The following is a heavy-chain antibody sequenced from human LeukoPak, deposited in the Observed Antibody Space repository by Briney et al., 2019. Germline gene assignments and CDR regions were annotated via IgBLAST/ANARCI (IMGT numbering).Heavy chain of an antibody. J-gene: IGHJ4*02. CDR1: GFTFRNYW. V-gene: IGHV3-7*03. D-gene: IGHD3-22*01. CDR3: AAREYYYDSSGYYT. Sequence: PGGSLRLSCAASGFTFRNYWMSWVRQAPGKGLEWVANIKQDGSEKYCVDSVKGRFTISRDNSKNTLYLQMNSLRAEDTAVYYCAAREYYYDSSGYYTWGQGTLVTVSS. CDR2: IKQDGSEK.